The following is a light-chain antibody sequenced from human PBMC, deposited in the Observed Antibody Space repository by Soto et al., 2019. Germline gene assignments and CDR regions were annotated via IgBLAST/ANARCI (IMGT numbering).Light chain of an antibody. CDR2: STS. CDR1: TGVVTSNYY. J-gene: IGLJ3*02. Sequence: QTVVTQEPSLTVSPGGTVTLTCASSTGVVTSNYYPNWVQQKPGQAPRALIYSTSAKHSGTPARFSGSLLGGKAALTVSGVQAEDEADYYCMLHDGRAQVFGGGTKLTVL. CDR3: MLHDGRAQV. V-gene: IGLV7-43*01.